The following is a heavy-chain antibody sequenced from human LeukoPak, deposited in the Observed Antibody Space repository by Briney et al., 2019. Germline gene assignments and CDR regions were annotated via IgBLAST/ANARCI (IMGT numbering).Heavy chain of an antibody. CDR2: INPNSGGT. J-gene: IGHJ4*02. CDR1: GYTFTSHY. V-gene: IGHV1-2*02. Sequence: ASVKVSCKASGYTFTSHYMHWVRQAPGQGLEWMGWINPNSGGTNYAQKFQGRVTMTRDTSISTAYMELSRLRSDDTAVYYCASLCSSTSCPGYWGQGTLVTVSS. D-gene: IGHD2-2*01. CDR3: ASLCSSTSCPGY.